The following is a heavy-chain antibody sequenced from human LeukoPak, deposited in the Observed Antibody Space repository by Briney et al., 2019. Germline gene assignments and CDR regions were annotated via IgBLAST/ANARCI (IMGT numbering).Heavy chain of an antibody. D-gene: IGHD2-2*01. CDR2: IIPILGIA. J-gene: IGHJ5*02. CDR1: GGTFSSYT. Sequence: GSSVKVSCKASGGTFSSYTISWVRRAPGPGLEWMGRIIPILGIANYAQKFPGRVTITADKSTSTAYMELSSLRSEDTAVYYCARAKQGYCSSTSCPRSFDPWGQGTLVTVSS. CDR3: ARAKQGYCSSTSCPRSFDP. V-gene: IGHV1-69*02.